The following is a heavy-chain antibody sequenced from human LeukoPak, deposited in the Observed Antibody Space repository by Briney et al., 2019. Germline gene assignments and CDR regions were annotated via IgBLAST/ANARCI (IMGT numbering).Heavy chain of an antibody. CDR1: GFTFSSYS. Sequence: GGSLRLSCAASGFTFSSYSMNWVRQAPGKGLEWVSSISSSSSYIYYADSVKGRFTISRDNAKNSLYLQMNSLRAEDTAVYYCAREGLGDGYNEVGYAFDIWGQGTMVTVSS. CDR3: AREGLGDGYNEVGYAFDI. D-gene: IGHD5-24*01. V-gene: IGHV3-21*01. J-gene: IGHJ3*02. CDR2: ISSSSSYI.